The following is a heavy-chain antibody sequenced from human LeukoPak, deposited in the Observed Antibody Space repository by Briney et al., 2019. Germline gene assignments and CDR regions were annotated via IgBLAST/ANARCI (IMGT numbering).Heavy chain of an antibody. CDR2: ISSASTYT. CDR1: GLTFSSYS. V-gene: IGHV3-11*03. CDR3: AKFLTGQYDAFDI. Sequence: GGSLRLSCVVSGLTFSSYSMSWVRQAPGKGLEWVSFISSASTYTNFADSVKGRFTVSRDNAKNSLFLQMNSLRAEDTAVYYCAKFLTGQYDAFDIWGQGTMVTVSA. J-gene: IGHJ3*02. D-gene: IGHD3-9*01.